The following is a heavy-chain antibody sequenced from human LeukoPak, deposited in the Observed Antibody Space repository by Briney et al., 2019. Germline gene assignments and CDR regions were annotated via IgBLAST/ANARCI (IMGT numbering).Heavy chain of an antibody. D-gene: IGHD3-3*01. Sequence: SETLSLTCTVSGGSISSGDYYWSWIRQPPGKGLEWIGYIYYSGSTYYNPSLKSRVTISVDTSKNQFSLKLSSVTAADTAVYYCARGWGGDGFWSGDPILFDYWGQGTLVTVSS. CDR2: IYYSGST. CDR1: GGSISSGDYY. J-gene: IGHJ4*02. CDR3: ARGWGGDGFWSGDPILFDY. V-gene: IGHV4-30-4*01.